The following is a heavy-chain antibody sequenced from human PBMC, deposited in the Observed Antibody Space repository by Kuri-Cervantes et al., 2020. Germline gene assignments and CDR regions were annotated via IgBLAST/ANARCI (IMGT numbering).Heavy chain of an antibody. CDR1: GYTFTSYD. J-gene: IGHJ4*02. Sequence: ASVKVSCKASGYTFTSYDINWVRQATGQGLEWMGWMNHNSGNTGYAQKFQGRVTMTRNTSISTAYMELSSLRSEDTAVYYCARPMDRRSSSWYVGLDYWGQGTLVTVSS. D-gene: IGHD6-13*01. CDR2: MNHNSGNT. CDR3: ARPMDRRSSSWYVGLDY. V-gene: IGHV1-8*01.